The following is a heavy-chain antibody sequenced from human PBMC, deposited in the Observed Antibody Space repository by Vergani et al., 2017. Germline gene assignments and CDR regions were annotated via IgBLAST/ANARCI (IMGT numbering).Heavy chain of an antibody. J-gene: IGHJ4*02. CDR2: INLNGGST. CDR3: ARNYGSGPLDY. V-gene: IGHV3-20*01. D-gene: IGHD3-10*01. CDR1: GFTFSSYS. Sequence: EVQLVESGGGLVQPGGSLRLSCAASGFTFSSYSMNWVRQAPGKGLEWVSGINLNGGSTGYADAVKGRFTISRDNAKNSLYLQMNSLRAEDTALYHCARNYGSGPLDYWGQGTLVTVSS.